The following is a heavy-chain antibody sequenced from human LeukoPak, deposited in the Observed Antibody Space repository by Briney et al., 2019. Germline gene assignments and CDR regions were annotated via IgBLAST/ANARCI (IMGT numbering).Heavy chain of an antibody. D-gene: IGHD5-18*01. CDR3: AKDSDRGYSFGYSSDY. Sequence: GGSLRLSCAASGFTFNGYGMHWVRQAPGKGLEWVAFIWYDGSKKYYADSVKGRFTISRDNSKNTVYLQLNSLRAEDTAVFYCAKDSDRGYSFGYSSDYWGQGTLVTVSS. J-gene: IGHJ4*02. CDR2: IWYDGSKK. V-gene: IGHV3-30*02. CDR1: GFTFNGYG.